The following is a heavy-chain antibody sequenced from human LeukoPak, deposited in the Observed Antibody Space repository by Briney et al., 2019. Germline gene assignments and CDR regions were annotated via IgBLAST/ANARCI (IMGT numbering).Heavy chain of an antibody. CDR2: IYYSGST. CDR1: GGSISSSSYY. CDR3: ARLGYSDYIPDY. V-gene: IGHV4-39*01. J-gene: IGHJ4*02. Sequence: SETLSLTCTVSGGSISSSSYYWGWIRQPPGKGLEWIGSIYYSGSTYYNPSLKSRVTISVDTSKNQFSLKLSSVTAADTAVYYCARLGYSDYIPDYWGQGTLVTVSS. D-gene: IGHD4-11*01.